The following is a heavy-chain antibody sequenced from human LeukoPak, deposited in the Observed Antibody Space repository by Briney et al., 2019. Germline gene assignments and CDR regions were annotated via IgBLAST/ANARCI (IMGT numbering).Heavy chain of an antibody. V-gene: IGHV3-48*01. CDR1: GFTFSSYS. J-gene: IGHJ3*02. D-gene: IGHD2-2*01. CDR3: ARDPGDCSSTSCYWDAFDI. Sequence: GGSLRLSCAASGFTFSSYSMNWVRQAPGKGLEWVSYISSSSSTIYYADSVKGRLTISRDNAKNSLYLQMNSLRAEDTAVYYCARDPGDCSSTSCYWDAFDIWGQGTMVTVSS. CDR2: ISSSSSTI.